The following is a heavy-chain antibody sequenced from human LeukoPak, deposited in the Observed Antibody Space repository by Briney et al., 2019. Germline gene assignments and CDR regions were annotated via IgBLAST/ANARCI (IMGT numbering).Heavy chain of an antibody. CDR3: ARAYLEDTRGLPYLDY. CDR1: GYTFTGYY. Sequence: ASVKVSCKASGYTFTGYYMHWVRQAPGQGLEWMGWINPNSGGTNYAQKFQGRVTMTRDTSISTAYMELSSLRSEDTAVYYCARAYLEDTRGLPYLDYWGQGTLVTVSS. V-gene: IGHV1-2*02. D-gene: IGHD5-12*01. J-gene: IGHJ4*02. CDR2: INPNSGGT.